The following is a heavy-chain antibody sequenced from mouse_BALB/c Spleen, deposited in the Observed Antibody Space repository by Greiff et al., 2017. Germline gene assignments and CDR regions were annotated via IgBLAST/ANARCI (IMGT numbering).Heavy chain of an antibody. V-gene: IGHV14-3*02. Sequence: VQLQQSGAELVKPGASVKLSCTASGFNIKDTYMHWVKQRPEQGLEWIGRIDPANGNTKYDPKFQGKATITADTSSNTAYLQLSSLTSEDTAVYYCARSITTVVDDWGQGTTLTVAA. D-gene: IGHD1-1*01. CDR3: ARSITTVVDD. J-gene: IGHJ2*01. CDR1: GFNIKDTY. CDR2: IDPANGNT.